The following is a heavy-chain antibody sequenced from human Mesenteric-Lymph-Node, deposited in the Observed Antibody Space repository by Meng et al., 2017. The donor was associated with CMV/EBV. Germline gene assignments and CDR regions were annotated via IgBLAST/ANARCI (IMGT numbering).Heavy chain of an antibody. Sequence: SETLSLTCSVSGGSISSSSYYWGWIRQPPGKGLEWIGSMYYSGSIYYNPSLKSRVTISVDTSKNQFSLKLSSVTAADAAVYYCARRGGTSSWYGAPFDYWGQGILVTVSS. V-gene: IGHV4-39*07. CDR3: ARRGGTSSWYGAPFDY. CDR1: GGSISSSSYY. D-gene: IGHD6-13*01. CDR2: MYYSGSI. J-gene: IGHJ4*02.